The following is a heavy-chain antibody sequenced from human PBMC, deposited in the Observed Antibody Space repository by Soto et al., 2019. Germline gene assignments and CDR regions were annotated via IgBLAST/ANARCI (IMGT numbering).Heavy chain of an antibody. V-gene: IGHV3-23*01. CDR3: AKDYDYVWGSYRPKGIGYFQH. J-gene: IGHJ1*01. CDR1: GFTFSSYA. D-gene: IGHD3-16*02. Sequence: GGSLRLSCAASGFTFSSYAMSWVRQAPGKGLEWVSAISGSGGSTYYADYVKGRFTMSRDNSKNTLYRQMNSPRAEDTAVYYCAKDYDYVWGSYRPKGIGYFQHWGQGTLVTVSS. CDR2: ISGSGGST.